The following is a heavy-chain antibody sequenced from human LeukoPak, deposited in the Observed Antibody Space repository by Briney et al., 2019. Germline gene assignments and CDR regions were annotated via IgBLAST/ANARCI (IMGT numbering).Heavy chain of an antibody. CDR2: IRYDGSNK. J-gene: IGHJ4*02. V-gene: IGHV3-30*02. CDR1: GFTFSSYG. D-gene: IGHD6-13*01. Sequence: GGSLRLSCAASGFTFSSYGMHWVRQAPGKGLEWVAFIRYDGSNKYYADSVKGRFTISRDNSKNTLYLQMNSLRAEDTAVYYCAKEASHGNWYTTLYYFDYWGQGTLVTVSS. CDR3: AKEASHGNWYTTLYYFDY.